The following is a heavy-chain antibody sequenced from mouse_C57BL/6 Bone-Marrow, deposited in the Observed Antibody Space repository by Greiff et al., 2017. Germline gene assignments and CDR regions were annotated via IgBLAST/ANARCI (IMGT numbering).Heavy chain of an antibody. CDR1: GYTFTSYG. V-gene: IGHV1-81*01. CDR2: IYPRSGNT. J-gene: IGHJ1*03. CDR3: VGYGSRGWYFDV. Sequence: VKLVESGAELARPGASVKLSCKASGYTFTSYGIGWVKQRNGKGLEWIGEIYPRSGNTYYNEKFKGKATLTADKSSSTAYMELRSLTSYDSSVYFCVGYGSRGWYFDVWGTGTTVTVSS. D-gene: IGHD1-1*01.